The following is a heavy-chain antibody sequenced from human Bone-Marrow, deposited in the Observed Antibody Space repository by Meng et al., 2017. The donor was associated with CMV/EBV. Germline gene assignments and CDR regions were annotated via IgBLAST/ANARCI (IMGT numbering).Heavy chain of an antibody. CDR1: GYTFTSYG. D-gene: IGHD3-10*01. Sequence: ASVKVSCKASGYTFTSYGISWVRQAPGQGLEWMGWISAYNGNTNYAQKLQGRVTMTTDTSTSTAYMELRSLRSDDTAVYYCARDRGHDYYYGMDVWGRGTTVTVSS. CDR3: ARDRGHDYYYGMDV. CDR2: ISAYNGNT. V-gene: IGHV1-18*01. J-gene: IGHJ6*02.